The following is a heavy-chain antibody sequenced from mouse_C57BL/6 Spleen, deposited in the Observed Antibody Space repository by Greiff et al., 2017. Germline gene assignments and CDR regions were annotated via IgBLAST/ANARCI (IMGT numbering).Heavy chain of an antibody. V-gene: IGHV1-69*01. J-gene: IGHJ2*01. CDR2: IDPSDSYT. CDR3: ARKGVYSNLYYFDY. Sequence: QVQLQQPGAELVMPGASVKLSCKASGYTFTSYWMHWVKQRPGQGLEWIGEIDPSDSYTNYNQKFKGKSTLTVDKSSSTASMQLSSLTSEDSAVYYCARKGVYSNLYYFDYWGQGTTLTVSS. D-gene: IGHD2-5*01. CDR1: GYTFTSYW.